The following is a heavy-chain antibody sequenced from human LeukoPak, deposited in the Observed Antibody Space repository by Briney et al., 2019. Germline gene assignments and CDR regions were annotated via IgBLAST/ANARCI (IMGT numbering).Heavy chain of an antibody. J-gene: IGHJ4*02. CDR1: GGSFSDYY. CDR2: INHSGST. D-gene: IGHD2-2*01. CDR3: ARQRIYCSSTSCYFGRIDY. V-gene: IGHV4-34*01. Sequence: SETLSLTCAVYGGSFSDYYWSWIRQPPGKGLEWIGEINHSGSTNYNPSLKSRVTISVDTSKNQFSLKLSSVTAADSAVYYCARQRIYCSSTSCYFGRIDYWGQGTLVTVSS.